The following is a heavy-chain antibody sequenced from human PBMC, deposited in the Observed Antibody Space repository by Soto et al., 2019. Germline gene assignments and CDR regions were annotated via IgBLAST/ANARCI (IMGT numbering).Heavy chain of an antibody. CDR3: AHKPLTTAGAFDP. J-gene: IGHJ5*02. CDR2: IYWDDDK. CDR1: GFSLTRGVG. D-gene: IGHD4-17*01. V-gene: IGHV2-5*02. Sequence: QITLKESGPALVKPTQTLTLTCTLSGFSLTRGVGVAWIRQPPGKALEWLALIYWDDDKRYSSSLKSRLTITKDTSKNQVVLIMTNMDPVDTATYYRAHKPLTTAGAFDPWGQGTLVTVSS.